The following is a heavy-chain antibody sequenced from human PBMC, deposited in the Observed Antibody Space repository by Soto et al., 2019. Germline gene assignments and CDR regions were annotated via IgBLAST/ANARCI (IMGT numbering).Heavy chain of an antibody. CDR1: GFTFDDYA. J-gene: IGHJ2*01. CDR2: ISWNSVTI. Sequence: EVQLVESGGGLVQPGRSLRLSCAASGFTFDDYAMHWVRQAPGKGLEWVSGISWNSVTIGYADSVKGRFTISRDNGKNSLYLQMNSLRAEDRDLYFCDGARSYWNFHLWGRGTLVTVSS. CDR3: DGARSYWNFHL. D-gene: IGHD1-26*01. V-gene: IGHV3-9*01.